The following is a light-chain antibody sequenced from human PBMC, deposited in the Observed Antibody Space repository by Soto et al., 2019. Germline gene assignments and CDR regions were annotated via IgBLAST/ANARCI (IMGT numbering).Light chain of an antibody. CDR3: QQSYSNPRT. Sequence: DIQMTQSPSSLSASVGDRVTITCRASENIARYLNWYQQRPGKAPELLISAASSLQSGVPSRFSGGGSGTDFTLTISSMQSADFATYYCQQSYSNPRTFGQGTKVETK. CDR2: AAS. J-gene: IGKJ1*01. CDR1: ENIARY. V-gene: IGKV1-39*01.